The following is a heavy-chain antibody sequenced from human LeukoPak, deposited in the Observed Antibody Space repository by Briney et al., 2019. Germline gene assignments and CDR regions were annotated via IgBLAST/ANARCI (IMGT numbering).Heavy chain of an antibody. Sequence: SETLSLTCAVYGGSFSGYYWSWIRQPPGKGLEWIGEINHSGSTNYNPSLKSRVTISVDTSKSQFSLKLSSVTAADTAVYYCARGRAYDFWSGYYRTSFYFDYWGQGTLVTVSS. D-gene: IGHD3-3*01. CDR3: ARGRAYDFWSGYYRTSFYFDY. CDR1: GGSFSGYY. J-gene: IGHJ4*02. V-gene: IGHV4-34*01. CDR2: INHSGST.